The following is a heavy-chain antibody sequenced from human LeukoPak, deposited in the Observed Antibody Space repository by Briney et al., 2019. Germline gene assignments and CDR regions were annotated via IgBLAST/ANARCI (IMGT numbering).Heavy chain of an antibody. CDR1: GYTFTGYY. CDR3: ARYSSSWDEWYFDY. D-gene: IGHD6-13*01. V-gene: IGHV1-2*02. Sequence: ASVKVSCKASGYTFTGYYMHWVRQAPGQGLEWMGWINPNSGGTNYAQKFQGRVTMTRDTSISTAYMELSSLRSEDTAVYYCARYSSSWDEWYFDYWGQGTLVTVSS. CDR2: INPNSGGT. J-gene: IGHJ4*02.